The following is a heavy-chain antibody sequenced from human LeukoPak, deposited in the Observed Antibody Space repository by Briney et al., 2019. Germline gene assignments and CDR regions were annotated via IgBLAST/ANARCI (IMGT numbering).Heavy chain of an antibody. D-gene: IGHD2-21*01. CDR3: ARLEVGY. Sequence: PSETLSLTCAVYGGSFSGYYWSWIRQPPGKGLEWIGEINHSGSTNYNPSLKSRVTISVDTSKNQFSLKLSSVTAADTAVYYCARLEVGYWGQGTLVTVSS. CDR1: GGSFSGYY. CDR2: INHSGST. J-gene: IGHJ4*02. V-gene: IGHV4-34*01.